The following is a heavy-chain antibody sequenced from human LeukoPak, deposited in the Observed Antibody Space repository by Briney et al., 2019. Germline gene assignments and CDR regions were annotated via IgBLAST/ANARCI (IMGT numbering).Heavy chain of an antibody. Sequence: PGGSLRLSYAASKFTFSRYAMSWVRLAPGKALEWDSNISESGDSTYYADSVKGRFTISRDNSKNTLYLQMNSLRAEATAVYYCAKFVNYGSYYYYYYIDVWGKGTTVTVSS. CDR2: ISESGDST. CDR3: AKFVNYGSYYYYYYIDV. V-gene: IGHV3-23*01. D-gene: IGHD3-10*01. CDR1: KFTFSRYA. J-gene: IGHJ6*03.